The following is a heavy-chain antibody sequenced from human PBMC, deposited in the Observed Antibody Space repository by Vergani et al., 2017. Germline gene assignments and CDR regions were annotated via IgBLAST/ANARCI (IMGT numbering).Heavy chain of an antibody. D-gene: IGHD5-18*01. CDR2: SYTSGST. Sequence: QVQLQESGPGLVKPSQTLSLTCTVSGGSISSGSYYWSWIRQPAGRGLEWIGRSYTSGSTNYNPSLKSRVTISVDTSKNQFSLKLSSVTAADTAVYYCARDRVDTRWAFDIWGQGTMVTVSS. J-gene: IGHJ3*02. CDR3: ARDRVDTRWAFDI. V-gene: IGHV4-61*02. CDR1: GGSISSGSYY.